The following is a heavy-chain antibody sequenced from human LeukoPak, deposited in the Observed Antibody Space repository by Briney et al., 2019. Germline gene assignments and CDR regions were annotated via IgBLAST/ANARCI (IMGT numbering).Heavy chain of an antibody. J-gene: IGHJ4*02. Sequence: SETLSLTCTVSGYSISSGYYWGWLRQPPGKGLEWIGSIYHSGSTYYNPSLKSQVTISVDTSKNQFSLKLTSVTAADTAVYYCARGPTTVTRAFDYWGQGTLVTVSS. CDR1: GYSISSGYY. CDR3: ARGPTTVTRAFDY. V-gene: IGHV4-38-2*02. D-gene: IGHD4-17*01. CDR2: IYHSGST.